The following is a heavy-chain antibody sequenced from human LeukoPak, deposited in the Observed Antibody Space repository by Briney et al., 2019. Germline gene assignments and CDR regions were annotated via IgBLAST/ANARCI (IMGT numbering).Heavy chain of an antibody. CDR3: ATGYLVTAGLMDV. CDR1: GYTLTELS. D-gene: IGHD6-13*01. Sequence: AASVRVSCKVSGYTLTELSMFWVRQAPGKGLEWMGSFDPEDGKTVYAQKFQGRVTMTEDTSTDTAYMELSSLRSEDTAVYYCATGYLVTAGLMDVWGQGTTVTVSS. CDR2: FDPEDGKT. V-gene: IGHV1-24*01. J-gene: IGHJ6*02.